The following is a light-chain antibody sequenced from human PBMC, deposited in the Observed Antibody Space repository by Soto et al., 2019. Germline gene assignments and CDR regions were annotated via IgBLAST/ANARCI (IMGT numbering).Light chain of an antibody. J-gene: IGLJ1*01. V-gene: IGLV2-14*01. CDR1: SSDVGGYNY. CDR3: QSYDSSLSGSV. Sequence: QSALTQPASVSGSPGQSITISCTGTSSDVGGYNYVSWYQQHPGKAPKLLIYEVSHRPSGVSNRFSGSKSGNTASLTISGLQAEDEADYYCQSYDSSLSGSVFGTGTKLTVL. CDR2: EVS.